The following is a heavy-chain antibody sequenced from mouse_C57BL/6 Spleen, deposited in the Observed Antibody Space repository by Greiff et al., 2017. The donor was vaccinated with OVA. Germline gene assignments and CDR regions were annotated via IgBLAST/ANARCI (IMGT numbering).Heavy chain of an antibody. J-gene: IGHJ2*01. CDR3: ASYSSGPY. V-gene: IGHV1-7*01. D-gene: IGHD3-2*02. CDR2: INPSSGYT. Sequence: QVHVKQSGAELAKPGASVKLSCKASGYTFTSYWMHWVKQRPGQGLEWIGYINPSSGYTKYNQKFKDKATLTADKSSSTAYMQLSSLTYEDSAVYYCASYSSGPYWGQGTTLTVSS. CDR1: GYTFTSYW.